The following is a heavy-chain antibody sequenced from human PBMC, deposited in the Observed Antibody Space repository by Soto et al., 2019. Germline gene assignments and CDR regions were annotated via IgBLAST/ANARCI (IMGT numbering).Heavy chain of an antibody. Sequence: GGSLRLSCAASGFTFSSYAMHWVRQAPGKGLEYVSAISSNGGSTYYANSVKGRFTISRDNSKNTLYLQMGSLRAEDMAVYYCARGPLMTTVTTRVYFDYWGQGTLVTVSS. CDR3: ARGPLMTTVTTRVYFDY. CDR2: ISSNGGST. D-gene: IGHD4-4*01. V-gene: IGHV3-64*01. CDR1: GFTFSSYA. J-gene: IGHJ4*02.